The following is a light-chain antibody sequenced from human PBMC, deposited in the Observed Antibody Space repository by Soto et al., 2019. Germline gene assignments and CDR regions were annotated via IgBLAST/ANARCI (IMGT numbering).Light chain of an antibody. V-gene: IGLV1-40*01. CDR1: SSNIGAVYT. Sequence: QSVLTQPPSVSGAPGQRVTISCTGSSSNIGAVYTVHWYQQLPGTAPKLLIYANSNRPSGVPDRFSGSKSGTSASLAITGLQAEDEADYYCSSYTSSSPCVFGTGTKLTVL. CDR2: ANS. J-gene: IGLJ1*01. CDR3: SSYTSSSPCV.